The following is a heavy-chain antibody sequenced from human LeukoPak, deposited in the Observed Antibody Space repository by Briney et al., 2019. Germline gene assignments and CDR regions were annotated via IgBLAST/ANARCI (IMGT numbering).Heavy chain of an antibody. CDR2: ITPDGSER. Sequence: GGSLRLSCAASGFSFSSSWMSRVRQAPGKGLEWVANITPDGSERYYVDAVKGRLTISRDNAKNSVYLQMKSLRAEDTAVYYCARDKFGGTDYWGQGTLVTVSS. CDR1: GFSFSSSW. D-gene: IGHD3-16*01. V-gene: IGHV3-7*01. CDR3: ARDKFGGTDY. J-gene: IGHJ4*02.